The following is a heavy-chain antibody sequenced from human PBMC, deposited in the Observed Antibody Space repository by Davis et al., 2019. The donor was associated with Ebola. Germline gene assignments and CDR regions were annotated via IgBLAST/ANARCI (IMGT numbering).Heavy chain of an antibody. CDR3: ARERVMVRGADIDP. D-gene: IGHD3-10*01. CDR1: GYTFTSYA. CDR2: INTNTGNP. J-gene: IGHJ5*02. Sequence: ASVKVSCKASGYTFTSYAMNWVRQAPGQGLEWMGWINTNTGNPTYAQGFTGRFVFSLDISVSTAYLQISSLKAEDTAVYYCARERVMVRGADIDPWGQGTLVTVSS. V-gene: IGHV7-4-1*02.